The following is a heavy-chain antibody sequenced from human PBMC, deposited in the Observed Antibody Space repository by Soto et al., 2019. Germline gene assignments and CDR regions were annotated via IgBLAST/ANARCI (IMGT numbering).Heavy chain of an antibody. CDR1: GGSISSSSYS. CDR2: IYYSGST. D-gene: IGHD5-18*01. J-gene: IGHJ1*01. CDR3: ARRGYSYGYGY. V-gene: IGHV4-39*01. Sequence: SETLSLTCTVSGGSISSSSYSWGWIRQPPGKGLDWIGSIYYSGSTYYNPSLKSRVTISVDKSKNQFSLKLSSVTAADTAVYYCARRGYSYGYGYLGQGTLVTVS.